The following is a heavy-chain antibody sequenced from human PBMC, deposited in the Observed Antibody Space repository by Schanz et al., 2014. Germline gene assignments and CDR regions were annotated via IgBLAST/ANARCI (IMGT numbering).Heavy chain of an antibody. CDR1: GYTFISYG. CDR2: ISGYDANT. CDR3: ARDNLVSSSWYNYYGMDV. V-gene: IGHV1-18*01. J-gene: IGHJ6*02. Sequence: QVHLVQSGAEVKKPGASVKVSCRASGYTFISYGINWVRQAPGQGLEWMGWISGYDANTNYAQKFQGRVTMTTDTSTSTAFMELRGLRSDDTAVYYCARDNLVSSSWYNYYGMDVWGQGTTVTVSS. D-gene: IGHD6-13*01.